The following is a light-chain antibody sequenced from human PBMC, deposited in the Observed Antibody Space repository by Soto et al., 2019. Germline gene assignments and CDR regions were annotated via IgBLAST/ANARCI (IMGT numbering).Light chain of an antibody. V-gene: IGLV2-8*01. CDR1: SSDIGVYDF. J-gene: IGLJ1*01. CDR3: SSFAGSYSPYV. Sequence: QSALTQPPSASGSPGQSVTISCTGTSSDIGVYDFVSWYQQHPGKAPKVIIYQVNKRTSGVPDRFSGSKSGNTASLTVSGLRPEDEADYFCSSFAGSYSPYVFGTGTKVTVL. CDR2: QVN.